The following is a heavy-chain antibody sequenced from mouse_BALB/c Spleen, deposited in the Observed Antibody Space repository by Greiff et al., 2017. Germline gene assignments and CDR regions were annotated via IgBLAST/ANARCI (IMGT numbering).Heavy chain of an antibody. J-gene: IGHJ2*01. CDR1: GFTFTDYY. V-gene: IGHV7-3*02. D-gene: IGHD2-3*01. CDR2: IRDKANGYTT. CDR3: ARNIGDGYFDY. Sequence: EVMLVESGGGLVQPGGSLRLSCAPSGFTFTDYYMSWVSQPPGKALEWLGFIRDKANGYTTEYSASVKGRFTISRDNSQSIHYLQMNTLRAEDSATYYCARNIGDGYFDYWGQGTTLTVSS.